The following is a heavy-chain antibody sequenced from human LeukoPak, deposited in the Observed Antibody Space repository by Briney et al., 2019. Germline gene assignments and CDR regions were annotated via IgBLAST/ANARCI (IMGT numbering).Heavy chain of an antibody. CDR2: ISGTGSST. CDR3: AELGITMIGGV. Sequence: GGSLRLSCAASGFTFSTYAMSWVRQAPGRGLEWVSSISGTGSSTFYGDSVKGRFTISRDNSKNTLYLQMNSLRAEDTAVYYCAELGITMIGGVWGKGTTVTISS. D-gene: IGHD3-10*02. J-gene: IGHJ6*04. V-gene: IGHV3-23*01. CDR1: GFTFSTYA.